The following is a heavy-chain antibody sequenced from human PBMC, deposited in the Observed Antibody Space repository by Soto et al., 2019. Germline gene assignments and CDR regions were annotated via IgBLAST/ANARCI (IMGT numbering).Heavy chain of an antibody. V-gene: IGHV3-74*01. CDR1: GFTFENQW. CDR2: INGYGNRT. Sequence: VQLVESGGGSVQPAVSLRVSCEAFGFTFENQWTQWVRQIPGKAIVWVARINGYGNRTTYADLGKGRFTISRDNTQNTLYLQLSSLRGEDRGMHHCGRGRAAGMGDAIDIWGPGTTVA. CDR3: GRGRAAGMGDAIDI. D-gene: IGHD5-18*01. J-gene: IGHJ3*02.